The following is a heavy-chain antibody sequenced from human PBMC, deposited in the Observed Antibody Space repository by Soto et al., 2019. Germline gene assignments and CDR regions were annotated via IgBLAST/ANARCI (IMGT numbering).Heavy chain of an antibody. J-gene: IGHJ4*02. CDR3: ARHPYDYVWGSYRYTEYFDY. CDR2: ISYSDGS. V-gene: IGHV4-39*01. CDR1: GGAISTRDSISTRSVY. Sequence: SEALSLTCNVSGGAISTRDSISTRSVYWGCMRQPPGKGLQWIASISYSDGSFYNSSLKSRLTISVDTSKNQFSLSLRSVTAADTAVYYCARHPYDYVWGSYRYTEYFDYWGQGTLVTVS. D-gene: IGHD3-16*02.